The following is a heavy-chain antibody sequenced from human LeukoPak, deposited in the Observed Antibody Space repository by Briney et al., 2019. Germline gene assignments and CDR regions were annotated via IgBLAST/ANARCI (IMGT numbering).Heavy chain of an antibody. Sequence: SVKLSCNASGDTFSSYAISWVRHAPGQGLEWMGGIIPIFGTANYAQKFQGRVTITADESASTPYRELSSLRSEDTPVYYCERDRVAARYNWFDPWGQGTLVTVSS. J-gene: IGHJ5*02. CDR3: ERDRVAARYNWFDP. CDR1: GDTFSSYA. CDR2: IIPIFGTA. V-gene: IGHV1-69*13. D-gene: IGHD6-6*01.